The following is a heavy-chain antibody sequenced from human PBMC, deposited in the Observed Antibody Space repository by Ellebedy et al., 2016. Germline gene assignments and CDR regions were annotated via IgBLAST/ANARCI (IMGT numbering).Heavy chain of an antibody. CDR3: ARKPSGWHADH. J-gene: IGHJ5*02. CDR2: IWYDGSDE. V-gene: IGHV3-33*01. CDR1: GFTFSDHG. D-gene: IGHD6-19*01. Sequence: GESLKISCAVSGFTFSDHGMHWVRQAPGKGLEWVAVIWYDGSDEKYSGSVKGRFTISRDNSKNTLYLQMNSLRPEDTAVYYCARKPSGWHADHWGQGTLVTVS.